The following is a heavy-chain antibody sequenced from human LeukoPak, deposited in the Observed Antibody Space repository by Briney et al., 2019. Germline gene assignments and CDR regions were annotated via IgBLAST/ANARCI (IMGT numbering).Heavy chain of an antibody. CDR3: ARGRYCSADICSGGDAFDI. V-gene: IGHV4-4*07. J-gene: IGHJ3*02. D-gene: IGHD2-15*01. CDR1: GGSINNYY. Sequence: RPSETLSLTCTVSGGSINNYYWSWIRQPAGKGLEWIGRIYTHGSTNYNPSLKSRVTMSVDTSKNQFSLKLSSVTAADTAVYYCARGRYCSADICSGGDAFDIWGQGTMVSVSS. CDR2: IYTHGST.